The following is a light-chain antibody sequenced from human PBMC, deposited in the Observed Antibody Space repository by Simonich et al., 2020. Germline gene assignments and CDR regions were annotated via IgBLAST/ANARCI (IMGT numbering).Light chain of an antibody. CDR1: SSDVGGYNY. J-gene: IGLJ3*02. V-gene: IGLV2-8*01. CDR3: SSYAGSNLWV. Sequence: QSALTQPPSASGSPGQSVTISCTGTSSDVGGYNYVSWYQQNPGKAPELMIYEVSKRPSGVPDRFSGSKSGNTASLAVSGLQAEDEADYYCSSYAGSNLWVFGGGTKLTVL. CDR2: EVS.